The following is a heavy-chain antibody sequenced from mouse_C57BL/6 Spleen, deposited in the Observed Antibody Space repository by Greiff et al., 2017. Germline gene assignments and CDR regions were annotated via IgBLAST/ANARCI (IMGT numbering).Heavy chain of an antibody. V-gene: IGHV1-82*01. D-gene: IGHD1-1*01. Sequence: QVQLKQSGPELVKPGASVKISCKASGYAFSSSWMNWVKQRPGKGLEWIGRIYPGDGDTNYNGKFKGKATLTAVKSSSTAYMQLSSLTSEDSAVYCCARALTTGNWYFDVWGTGTTVTVSS. J-gene: IGHJ1*03. CDR2: IYPGDGDT. CDR3: ARALTTGNWYFDV. CDR1: GYAFSSSW.